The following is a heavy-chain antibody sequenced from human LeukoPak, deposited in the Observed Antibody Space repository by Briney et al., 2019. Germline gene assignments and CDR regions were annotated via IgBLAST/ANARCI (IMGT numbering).Heavy chain of an antibody. CDR2: ITIDVSIT. CDR1: GFTFSRVW. J-gene: IGHJ4*02. V-gene: IGHV3-74*01. Sequence: GGSLRLSCVDSGFTFSRVWMHCVRQAPGKGLVWVSHITIDVSITNYADSVKGRFTMSRANAKNTLYLKMNSLRAEDPAVYYCGRGVIAGANSDYWGQGDLVTVSS. CDR3: GRGVIAGANSDY. D-gene: IGHD1-26*01.